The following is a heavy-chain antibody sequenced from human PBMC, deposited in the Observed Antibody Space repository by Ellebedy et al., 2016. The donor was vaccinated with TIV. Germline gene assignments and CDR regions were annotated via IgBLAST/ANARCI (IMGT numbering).Heavy chain of an antibody. J-gene: IGHJ4*02. CDR2: IYYSGST. D-gene: IGHD5-24*01. CDR3: ARDLVDAGSYFDY. Sequence: SETLSLXXTVSGGSISSGGYYWSWIRQHPGKGLEWIGYIYYSGSTYYNPSFKSRVTISVDTSKNQFSLKLSSVTAADTAVYYCARDLVDAGSYFDYWGQGTLVTVSS. CDR1: GGSISSGGYY. V-gene: IGHV4-31*03.